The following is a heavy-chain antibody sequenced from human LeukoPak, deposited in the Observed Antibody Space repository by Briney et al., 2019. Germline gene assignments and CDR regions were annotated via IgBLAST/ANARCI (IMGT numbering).Heavy chain of an antibody. Sequence: GGSLRLSCAASGFTFSSYAMSWVRQAPGKGLEWVSAISGSGGSTYYADSVKGRFTISRDNSKNMLYLQMNSLRAEDTAVYYCAKDRRYSSSWFSYWGQGTLVTVSS. CDR2: ISGSGGST. CDR1: GFTFSSYA. V-gene: IGHV3-23*01. CDR3: AKDRRYSSSWFSY. J-gene: IGHJ4*02. D-gene: IGHD6-13*01.